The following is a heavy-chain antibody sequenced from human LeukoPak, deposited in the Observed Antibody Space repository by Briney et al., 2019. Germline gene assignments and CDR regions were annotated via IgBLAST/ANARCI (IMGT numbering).Heavy chain of an antibody. CDR3: ARRRDDIVVVVAATPGGMDV. D-gene: IGHD2-15*01. Sequence: PGGSLRLSCAASGFTFSSYDMHWVRQATGKGLEWVSAIGTAGDTYYPGSVKGRFTISRENAKNSLYLQMNSLRAEDTAVYYCARRRDDIVVVVAATPGGMDVWGQGTTATVSS. V-gene: IGHV3-13*01. CDR2: IGTAGDT. J-gene: IGHJ6*02. CDR1: GFTFSSYD.